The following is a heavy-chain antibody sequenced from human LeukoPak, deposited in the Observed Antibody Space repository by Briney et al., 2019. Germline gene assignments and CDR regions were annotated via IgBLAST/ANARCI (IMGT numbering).Heavy chain of an antibody. CDR3: ARDFYPSATRRAFDI. J-gene: IGHJ3*02. V-gene: IGHV3-48*02. D-gene: IGHD4-17*01. CDR2: IGSSSSAI. Sequence: PGGSLRLSCAASGFTVSSYRFNWVRQAPGKGLEWLSYIGSSSSAIYYADSVKGRFTVSRDNAKNSLYLQMNSLRDEDTAVYYCARDFYPSATRRAFDIWGQGTMVTVSS. CDR1: GFTVSSYR.